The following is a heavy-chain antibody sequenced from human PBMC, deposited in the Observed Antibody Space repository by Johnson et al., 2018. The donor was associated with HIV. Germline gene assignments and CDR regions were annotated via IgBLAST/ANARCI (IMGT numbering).Heavy chain of an antibody. CDR1: GFTFSSYG. V-gene: IGHV3-30*02. J-gene: IGHJ3*02. Sequence: QVQPVESGGGVVQPGGSLRLSCAASGFTFSSYGMHWVRQAPGKGLEWVAFIRYDGSNKYYADSVKGRFTISRDNSKNTLYLQMNSLRAEDTAVYYCARGAAAAPGGFDIWGQGTVVTVSS. D-gene: IGHD6-13*01. CDR2: IRYDGSNK. CDR3: ARGAAAAPGGFDI.